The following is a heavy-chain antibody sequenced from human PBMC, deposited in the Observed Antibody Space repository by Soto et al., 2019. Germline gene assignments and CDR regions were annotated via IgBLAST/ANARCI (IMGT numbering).Heavy chain of an antibody. CDR2: ISYDGGNK. Sequence: QVQLVESGGGVVQPGRSLRLSCAASGFTFSDYAMLWVRQAPGKGLEWVALISYDGGNKYYADSVRGRFTISRDNSENTLYVQMNSLRAEDTAVYYCARDWRRAIDYGGQGTLVTVSS. CDR3: ARDWRRAIDY. CDR1: GFTFSDYA. V-gene: IGHV3-30-3*01. J-gene: IGHJ4*02.